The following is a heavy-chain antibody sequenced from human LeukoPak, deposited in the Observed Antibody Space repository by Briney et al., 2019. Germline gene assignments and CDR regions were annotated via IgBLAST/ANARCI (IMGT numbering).Heavy chain of an antibody. CDR2: ISWNSGSI. J-gene: IGHJ4*02. V-gene: IGHV3-9*01. D-gene: IGHD3-10*01. CDR3: AKFLDYYGSGSYRDY. CDR1: GFTFDDYA. Sequence: GGSLRLSCAASGFTFDDYAMHWVRQAPGKGLEWVSGISWNSGSIGYAGSVKGRFTISRDNAKNSLYLQMNSLRAEDTAVYYCAKFLDYYGSGSYRDYWGQGTLVTVSS.